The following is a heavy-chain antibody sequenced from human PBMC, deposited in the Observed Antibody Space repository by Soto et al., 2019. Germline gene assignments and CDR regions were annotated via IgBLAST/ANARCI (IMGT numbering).Heavy chain of an antibody. CDR3: AKDEATRYYYGMDV. CDR1: GFTFNSYG. J-gene: IGHJ6*02. CDR2: VSNDGSDK. Sequence: RRLSCAASGFTFNSYGMHWVRQAPGKGLEWVAVVSNDGSDKYYADFVEGRFTISRDNSKNTLFLQMNGLRAEDTGVYYCAKDEATRYYYGMDVWGQGTTVTV. V-gene: IGHV3-30*18.